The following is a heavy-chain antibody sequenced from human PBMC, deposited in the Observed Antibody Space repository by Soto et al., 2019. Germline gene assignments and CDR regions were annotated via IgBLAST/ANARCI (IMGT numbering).Heavy chain of an antibody. J-gene: IGHJ5*02. CDR1: GGSLIDYY. CDR3: ARVTNIISRFSSRFDP. CDR2: IHHSGST. V-gene: IGHV4-34*01. D-gene: IGHD3-3*01. Sequence: SETLSHTCAVYGGSLIDYYWSWIRQPPGKGLEWIGKIHHSGSTNYNPSLKSRLSISVDTSKNQFSLKLSSVTAADTAVYYCARVTNIISRFSSRFDPWGQGTLVTVSS.